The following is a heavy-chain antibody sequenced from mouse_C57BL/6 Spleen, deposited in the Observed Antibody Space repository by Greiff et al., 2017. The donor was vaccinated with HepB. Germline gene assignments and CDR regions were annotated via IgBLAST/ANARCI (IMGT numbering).Heavy chain of an antibody. CDR2: IDPSDSYT. V-gene: IGHV1-69*01. D-gene: IGHD2-4*01. Sequence: QVQLQQPGAELVMPGASVKLSCKASGYTFTSYWMHWVKQRPGQGLEWIGEIDPSDSYTNYNQKFKGKSTLTVDKSSSTAYMQLSSLTSEDSAVYYCARRRDDYDYFDYWGQGTTLTVSS. CDR1: GYTFTSYW. CDR3: ARRRDDYDYFDY. J-gene: IGHJ2*01.